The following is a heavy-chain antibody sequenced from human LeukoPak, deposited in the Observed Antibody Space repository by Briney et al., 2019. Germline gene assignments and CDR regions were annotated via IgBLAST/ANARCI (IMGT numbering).Heavy chain of an antibody. J-gene: IGHJ4*02. CDR3: ARQIPHERGYYQYYFDY. Sequence: SETLSLTCTVSGGYISSTSYFWGWVRQPPGEGLEWIGSIYYGGRTYYNPSLKSRVTVSVDTSKNHISLTVRSVTAADTAVYYCARQIPHERGYYQYYFDYWGQGTLVTVSS. CDR1: GGYISSTSYF. V-gene: IGHV4-39*01. CDR2: IYYGGRT. D-gene: IGHD3-22*01.